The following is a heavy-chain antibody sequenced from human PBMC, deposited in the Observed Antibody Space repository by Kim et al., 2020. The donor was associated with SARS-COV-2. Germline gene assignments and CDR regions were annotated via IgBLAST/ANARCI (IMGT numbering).Heavy chain of an antibody. V-gene: IGHV1-69*13. D-gene: IGHD4-17*01. CDR2: IIPIFGTA. Sequence: SVKVSCKASGGTFSSYAISWVRQAPGQGLEWMGGIIPIFGTANYAQKFQGRVTITADESTSTAYMELSSLRSEDTAVYYCARERATTVTNDAFDIWGQGTMVTVSS. CDR3: ARERATTVTNDAFDI. J-gene: IGHJ3*02. CDR1: GGTFSSYA.